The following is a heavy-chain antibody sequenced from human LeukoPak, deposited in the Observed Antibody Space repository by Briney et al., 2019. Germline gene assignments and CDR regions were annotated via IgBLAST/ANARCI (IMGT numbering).Heavy chain of an antibody. J-gene: IGHJ4*02. Sequence: ASVKVSCKASGGTFSSYAISWVRQAPGQGREWMGRIIPIFGTANYAQKFQGRVTITTDESTSTAYMELSSLRSEDTAVYYCARGGRGGGYDFWSWGQGTLVTVSS. D-gene: IGHD3-3*01. V-gene: IGHV1-69*05. CDR2: IIPIFGTA. CDR1: GGTFSSYA. CDR3: ARGGRGGGYDFWS.